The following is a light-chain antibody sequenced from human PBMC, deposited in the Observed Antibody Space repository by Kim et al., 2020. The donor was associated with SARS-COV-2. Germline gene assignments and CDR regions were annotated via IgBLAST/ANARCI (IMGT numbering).Light chain of an antibody. CDR1: QDIRDY. J-gene: IGKJ5*01. V-gene: IGKV1-33*01. Sequence: DIQMTQSPSSLSAAVGYRVTITCQASQDIRDYLNWYQQKPGKAPKLLIFDASDLETGVPSRFSGSGFGTDFTFIISSLQPEDIATYYCQHFHDLPITFGQGTRLEIK. CDR3: QHFHDLPIT. CDR2: DAS.